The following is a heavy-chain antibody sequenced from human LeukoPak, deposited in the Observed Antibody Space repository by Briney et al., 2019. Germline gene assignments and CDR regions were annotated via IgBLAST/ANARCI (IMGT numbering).Heavy chain of an antibody. Sequence: GGSLRLSCAASGFTFSSYAMSWVRQAPGKGLEWVANIKEDGSESHYVDSVKGRFTISRDNAKNSLYLQMNSLRAEDTAVYYCARTIVLMVYATRNWYFDLWGRGTLVTVSS. CDR2: IKEDGSES. CDR1: GFTFSSYA. D-gene: IGHD2-8*01. CDR3: ARTIVLMVYATRNWYFDL. J-gene: IGHJ2*01. V-gene: IGHV3-7*01.